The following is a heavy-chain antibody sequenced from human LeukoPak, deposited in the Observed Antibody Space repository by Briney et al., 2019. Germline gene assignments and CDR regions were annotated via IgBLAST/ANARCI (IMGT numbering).Heavy chain of an antibody. J-gene: IGHJ6*02. CDR2: ISSSSSYI. D-gene: IGHD3-9*01. CDR3: ARDRLVLTGMDV. V-gene: IGHV3-21*01. Sequence: GGSLRLSCAASGFTFSSYSVNWVRQAPGKGLEWVSSISSSSSYIYYADSVKGRFTISRDNAKNSLYLQMNSLRAEDTAVYYCARDRLVLTGMDVWGQGTTVTVSS. CDR1: GFTFSSYS.